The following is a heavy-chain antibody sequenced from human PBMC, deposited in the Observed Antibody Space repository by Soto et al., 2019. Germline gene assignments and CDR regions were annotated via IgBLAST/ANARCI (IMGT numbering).Heavy chain of an antibody. CDR1: GDSIRSSSY. CDR3: RRSSRHSTDV. Sequence: SSETLSLTCTVSGDSIRSSSYWGWIRQPPGKGLEWIGSIYSTGNTYYNPSLNSQVTISVDTSKNQFSLNVISVTAADTAVYYCRRSSRHSTDVWGQGTTVTVSS. J-gene: IGHJ6*02. D-gene: IGHD6-13*01. CDR2: IYSTGNT. V-gene: IGHV4-39*01.